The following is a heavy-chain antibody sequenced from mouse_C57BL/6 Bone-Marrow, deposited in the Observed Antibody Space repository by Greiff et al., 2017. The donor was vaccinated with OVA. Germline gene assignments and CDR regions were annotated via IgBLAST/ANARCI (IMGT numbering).Heavy chain of an antibody. CDR1: GYAFSSSW. D-gene: IGHD1-1*01. CDR3: ARRTTCFDY. Sequence: VQLQQSGPELVKPGASVKISCKASGYAFSSSWMNWVKQRPGKGLEWIGRIYPGDGDTNYNGKFKGKATLTADKASSTAYMQLSSLTAEDSAVYGCARRTTCFDYWGQGTTLTVSS. V-gene: IGHV1-82*01. CDR2: IYPGDGDT. J-gene: IGHJ2*01.